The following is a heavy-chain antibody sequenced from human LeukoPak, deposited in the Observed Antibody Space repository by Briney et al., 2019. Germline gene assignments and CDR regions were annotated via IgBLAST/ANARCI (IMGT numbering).Heavy chain of an antibody. CDR2: FDPEDGET. D-gene: IGHD1/OR15-1a*01. CDR3: AREKAEQDAFDI. Sequence: ASVKVSCKVSGYTLTELSMHWVRQAPGKGLEWMGGFDPEDGETIYAQKFQGRVTMTRDTSISTAYMELSRLRSDDTAVYYCAREKAEQDAFDIWGQGTMVTVSS. V-gene: IGHV1-24*01. CDR1: GYTLTELS. J-gene: IGHJ3*02.